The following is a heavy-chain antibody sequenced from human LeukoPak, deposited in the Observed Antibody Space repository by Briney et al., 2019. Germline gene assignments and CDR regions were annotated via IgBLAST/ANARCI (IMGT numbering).Heavy chain of an antibody. V-gene: IGHV1-18*01. CDR3: ARDDTLDTAMVVHGSDAFDI. J-gene: IGHJ3*02. CDR2: INAYNGNT. CDR1: GYTFTSYG. Sequence: GASVKVSCKASGYTFTSYGISWVRQAPGQGLEWMGWINAYNGNTNYAQKLQGRVTMTTDTSTSTAYMELRSLRSDDTAVYYCARDDTLDTAMVVHGSDAFDIWGQGTMVTVSS. D-gene: IGHD5-18*01.